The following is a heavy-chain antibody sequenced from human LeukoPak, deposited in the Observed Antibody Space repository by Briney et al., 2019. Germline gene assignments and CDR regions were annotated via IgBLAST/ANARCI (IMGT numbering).Heavy chain of an antibody. CDR1: GGSFSGYY. CDR3: ARGRLRLRFLEWLIPVPWFDP. CDR2: INHSGST. V-gene: IGHV4-34*01. Sequence: WETLSLTCAVYGGSFSGYYWSWIRQPAGKGLEWIGEINHSGSTNYNPSLKSRVTISVDTSKNQFSLKLSSVTAADTAVYYCARGRLRLRFLEWLIPVPWFDPWGQGTLVTVSS. J-gene: IGHJ5*02. D-gene: IGHD3-3*01.